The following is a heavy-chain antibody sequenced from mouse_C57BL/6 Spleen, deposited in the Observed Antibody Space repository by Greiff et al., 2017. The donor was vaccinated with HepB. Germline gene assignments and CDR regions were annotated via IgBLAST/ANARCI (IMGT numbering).Heavy chain of an antibody. J-gene: IGHJ4*01. CDR2: IDPNSGGT. D-gene: IGHD2-5*01. CDR3: ATYYSNSPYYAMDY. V-gene: IGHV1-72*01. Sequence: QVQLQQPGAELVKPGASVKLSCKASGYTFTSYWMHWVKQRPGRGLEWIGRIDPNSGGTKYNEKFKSKATLTVDKPSSTAYMQLSSLTSEDSAVYYCATYYSNSPYYAMDYWGQGTSVTVSS. CDR1: GYTFTSYW.